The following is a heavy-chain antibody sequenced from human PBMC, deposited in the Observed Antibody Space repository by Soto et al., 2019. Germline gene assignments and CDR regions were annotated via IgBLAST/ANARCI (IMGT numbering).Heavy chain of an antibody. V-gene: IGHV1-18*01. CDR3: ARVKVPAAILGDFDV. D-gene: IGHD2-2*02. CDR1: GYTFSTYG. CDR2: INPFKGDT. J-gene: IGHJ3*01. Sequence: SVKVSCKASGYTFSTYGITWVRQAPGQGLDWMGWINPFKGDTNSAARFQDRVSLTTDTSTRTAYMELRSLRSDDTAVYYCARVKVPAAILGDFDVWGQGPLVTVSS.